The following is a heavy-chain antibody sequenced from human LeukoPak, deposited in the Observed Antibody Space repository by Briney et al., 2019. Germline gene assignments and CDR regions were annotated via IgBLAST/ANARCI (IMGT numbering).Heavy chain of an antibody. Sequence: GGSLRLSCAASGFTFSSYAMHWVRQAPGKGLEWVAVISYNGSNKYYADSVKGRFTISRDNSKNTLYLQMNSLRAEDTAVYYCARGPRRNYYDSSGYPPGDYWGQGTLVTVSS. CDR1: GFTFSSYA. CDR3: ARGPRRNYYDSSGYPPGDY. D-gene: IGHD3-22*01. J-gene: IGHJ4*02. V-gene: IGHV3-30-3*01. CDR2: ISYNGSNK.